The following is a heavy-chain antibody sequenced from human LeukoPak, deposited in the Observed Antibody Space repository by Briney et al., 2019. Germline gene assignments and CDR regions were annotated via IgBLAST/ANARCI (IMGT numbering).Heavy chain of an antibody. CDR2: IYYGGTT. CDR3: ARSPGGGFNI. V-gene: IGHV4-59*01. J-gene: IGHJ3*02. Sequence: SETLSLTCTVSGGSITNFYGGWIRQSPGKGLELIGYIYYGGTTNYSPSLKSRVSISVETSKKQFSLKLSSVTAADTAVYYCARSPGGGFNIWGQGTMVTVSS. CDR1: GGSITNFY. D-gene: IGHD2-15*01.